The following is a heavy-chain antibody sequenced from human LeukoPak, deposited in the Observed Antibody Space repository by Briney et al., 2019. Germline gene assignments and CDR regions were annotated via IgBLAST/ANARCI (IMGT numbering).Heavy chain of an antibody. Sequence: GGSLRLSCAASGFTFSSYWMHWVRQAPGKGLVWVSRINSDGSSTFYADSVKGRFTTSRDNAENTVYLQMNSLRADDTAVYYCARDLGIGDYWGQGTLVTVSS. CDR3: ARDLGIGDY. CDR2: INSDGSST. D-gene: IGHD7-27*01. CDR1: GFTFSSYW. V-gene: IGHV3-74*01. J-gene: IGHJ4*02.